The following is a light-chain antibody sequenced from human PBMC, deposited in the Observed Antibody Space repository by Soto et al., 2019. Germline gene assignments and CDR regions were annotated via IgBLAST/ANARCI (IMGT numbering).Light chain of an antibody. Sequence: DIQMTQSPSTLSASVGDRVTITCRASQSISSWLAWYQQKPGQAHKLLIYDASSLDSGVPSRFSGSGSGTEFPLTISSLQPDDFATYYCQQYNSYSLWTFGQGTKVEIK. CDR1: QSISSW. V-gene: IGKV1-5*01. J-gene: IGKJ1*01. CDR3: QQYNSYSLWT. CDR2: DAS.